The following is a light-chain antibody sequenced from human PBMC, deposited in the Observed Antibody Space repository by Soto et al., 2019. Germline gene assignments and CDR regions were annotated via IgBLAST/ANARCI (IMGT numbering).Light chain of an antibody. CDR3: QQYDVVPCT. V-gene: IGKV1-33*01. CDR2: DAS. CDR1: QDINNY. Sequence: DILLTQSPASLSASVGDRVTITCQASQDINNYLIWYQQKPGKAPNLLIYDASTLGTGVSSRFSGNGSGTDFSVTINNLQPQDTATYYCQQYDVVPCTFGQGTKLEIK. J-gene: IGKJ2*02.